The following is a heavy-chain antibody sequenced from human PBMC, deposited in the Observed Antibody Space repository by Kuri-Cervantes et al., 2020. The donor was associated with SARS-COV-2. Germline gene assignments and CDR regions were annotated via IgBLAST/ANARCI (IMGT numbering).Heavy chain of an antibody. D-gene: IGHD2-2*01. CDR3: ARVRYCSSTSCRLGWYFDL. J-gene: IGHJ2*01. V-gene: IGHV4-38-2*02. CDR2: IYHSGST. Sequence: SETLSLTCTVSGYSISSGYYWGWIRQPPGKGLEWIGSIYHSGSTYYNPSLKSRVTISVDTSKNQFSLKLSSVTAADTAAYYCARVRYCSSTSCRLGWYFDLWGRGTLVTVSS. CDR1: GYSISSGYY.